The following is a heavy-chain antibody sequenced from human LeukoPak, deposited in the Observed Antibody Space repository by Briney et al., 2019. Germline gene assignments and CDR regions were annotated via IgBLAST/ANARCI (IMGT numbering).Heavy chain of an antibody. D-gene: IGHD2-15*01. V-gene: IGHV4-34*01. CDR1: GGSFSGYY. CDR3: ARRVGGWFDP. CDR2: INHSGST. J-gene: IGHJ5*02. Sequence: SETLSLTCAVYGGSFSGYYWSWIRQPPGKGLEWIGEINHSGSTNYNPSLKSRVTISVDTSKNQFSPKLSSVTAADTAVYYCARRVGGWFDPWGQGTLVTVSS.